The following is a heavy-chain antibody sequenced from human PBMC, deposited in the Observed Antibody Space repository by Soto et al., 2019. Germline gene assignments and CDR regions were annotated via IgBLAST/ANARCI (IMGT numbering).Heavy chain of an antibody. CDR1: GGTFSGYA. V-gene: IGHV1-69*01. CDR3: ARDPRSITGTTSSEDFQF. J-gene: IGHJ1*01. Sequence: QAHLMQSGAEVKKPGSSVKVSCKASGGTFSGYAISWVRQRPGRGLEWMGGIIPIFGITTYAEKFQGRITLAADESTGTAFMDLRSLISEDTAVYYCARDPRSITGTTSSEDFQFWGLGTLVSVSS. D-gene: IGHD1-20*01. CDR2: IIPIFGIT.